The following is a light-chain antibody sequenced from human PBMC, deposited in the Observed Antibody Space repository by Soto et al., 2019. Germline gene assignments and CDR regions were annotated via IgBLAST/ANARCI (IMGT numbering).Light chain of an antibody. CDR1: QSVLYSSNNKNY. Sequence: DIVMTQSPDSLAVSLGERATINCKSSQSVLYSSNNKNYLAWYQQKPGQPPKLLIYWASTRESGVPDRFSGRGSGTDVTLAISRLQAEDVAVYYCQQYYSTLTFGGGTKVEIK. J-gene: IGKJ4*01. V-gene: IGKV4-1*01. CDR2: WAS. CDR3: QQYYSTLT.